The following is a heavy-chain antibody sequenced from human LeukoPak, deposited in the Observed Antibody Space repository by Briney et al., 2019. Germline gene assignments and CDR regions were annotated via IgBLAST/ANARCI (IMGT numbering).Heavy chain of an antibody. D-gene: IGHD6-6*01. CDR3: ARLAGSSSSDY. CDR2: IYSSGST. V-gene: IGHV4-4*09. CDR1: GGSISTDY. Sequence: SETLSLTCTVSGGSISTDYWSWIRQPPGKGLEWIGYIYSSGSTNYNPSLKSRVTISVDTSKNQFSLKLNSVTAADTAVYYCARLAGSSSSDYWGQGTLVTVSS. J-gene: IGHJ4*02.